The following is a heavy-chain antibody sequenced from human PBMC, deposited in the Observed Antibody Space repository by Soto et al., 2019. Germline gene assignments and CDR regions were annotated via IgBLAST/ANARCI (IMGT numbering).Heavy chain of an antibody. V-gene: IGHV3-48*02. Sequence: EVQLVESGGGLVQPGGSLRLSCAASGFRFNIYSMNWIRQAPGKGLEWFAYITSDTNTIKYADSVRGRFTISRDNAKNSVDLQMNSLRDEDTAVYYCARSVAGHFAYWGQGTVVTVSS. D-gene: IGHD6-19*01. CDR1: GFRFNIYS. J-gene: IGHJ4*02. CDR3: ARSVAGHFAY. CDR2: ITSDTNTI.